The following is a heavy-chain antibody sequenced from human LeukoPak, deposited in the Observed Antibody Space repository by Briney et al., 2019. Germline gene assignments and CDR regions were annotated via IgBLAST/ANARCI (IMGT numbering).Heavy chain of an antibody. CDR1: GFNFANHA. D-gene: IGHD2-21*02. Sequence: GGSLRLSCAASGFNFANHAMSWVRQTPGKGLEWVSAISGGGDITYYADSVTDRFTISRDNSKDTLFLQMHSLRPGVTAVYYCVREDTPATANYWGQGTLVTISS. J-gene: IGHJ4*02. V-gene: IGHV3-23*01. CDR2: ISGGGDIT. CDR3: VREDTPATANY.